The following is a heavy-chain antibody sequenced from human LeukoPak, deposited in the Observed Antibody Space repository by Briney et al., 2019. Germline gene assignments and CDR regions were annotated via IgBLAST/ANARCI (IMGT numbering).Heavy chain of an antibody. CDR1: GFTFSSYS. J-gene: IGHJ6*03. Sequence: PGGSLRLSCAASGFTFSSYSMNWVRQAPGKGLEWVSYISSSSSTTYYADSVKGRFTISRDNAKNSLYLQMNSLRAEDTAVYYCARRQYQLLKGNYYYMDVWGKGTTVTVSS. CDR3: ARRQYQLLKGNYYYMDV. D-gene: IGHD2-2*01. CDR2: ISSSSSTT. V-gene: IGHV3-48*01.